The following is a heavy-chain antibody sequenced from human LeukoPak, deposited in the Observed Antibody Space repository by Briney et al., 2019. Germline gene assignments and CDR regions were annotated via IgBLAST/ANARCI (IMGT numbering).Heavy chain of an antibody. CDR3: ARRRDGYEALDY. CDR2: IYYSGST. CDR1: GGSIRSHY. J-gene: IGHJ4*02. D-gene: IGHD5-24*01. V-gene: IGHV4-59*11. Sequence: SETLSLTCTVSGGSIRSHYWSWIRQPPGKGLEWIGYIYYSGSTNYNPSLKSRVTISVDTSKNQFSLKLSSVTAADTAVYYCARRRDGYEALDYWGQGTLVTVSS.